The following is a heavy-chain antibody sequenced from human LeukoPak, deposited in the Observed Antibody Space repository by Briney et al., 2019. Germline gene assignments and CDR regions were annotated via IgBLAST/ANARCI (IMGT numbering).Heavy chain of an antibody. D-gene: IGHD2-2*01. Sequence: GGSLRLSCAASGFTFSSYAMSWVRQAPGKGLEWVSAISGSGGSTYYADSVKRPFTISRDNSNNTLYLQMNSLRAEDTAVYYCAKDRFVGTSRYYFDYWGQGTLVTVSS. CDR1: GFTFSSYA. V-gene: IGHV3-23*01. J-gene: IGHJ4*02. CDR2: ISGSGGST. CDR3: AKDRFVGTSRYYFDY.